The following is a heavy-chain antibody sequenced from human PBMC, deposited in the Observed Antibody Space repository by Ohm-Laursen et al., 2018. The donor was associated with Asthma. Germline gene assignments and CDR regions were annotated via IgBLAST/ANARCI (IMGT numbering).Heavy chain of an antibody. CDR2: ISGSGGST. Sequence: SLRLSCAAAGFTFSSYAMSWVRQAPGKGLEWVSAISGSGGSTYYADSVKGRFTISRDNSKNTLYLQMNSLRAEDTAVYYCAKDGTYYYDSSGYFSDYWGQGTLATVSS. V-gene: IGHV3-23*01. D-gene: IGHD3-22*01. J-gene: IGHJ4*02. CDR1: GFTFSSYA. CDR3: AKDGTYYYDSSGYFSDY.